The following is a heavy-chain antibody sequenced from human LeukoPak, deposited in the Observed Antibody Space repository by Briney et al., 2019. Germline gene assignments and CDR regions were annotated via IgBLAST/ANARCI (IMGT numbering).Heavy chain of an antibody. CDR1: GFTFSSYG. CDR3: AKDLEGDSSGYYYPYYYGMDV. Sequence: GGSLRLSCAASGFTFSSYGMHWVRQAPGKGLEWVAVISYDGSNKYYADSVKGRFTISRDNSKNTLYLQMNSLRAEDTAVYYCAKDLEGDSSGYYYPYYYGMDVWGQGTTVTVSS. D-gene: IGHD3-22*01. CDR2: ISYDGSNK. V-gene: IGHV3-30*18. J-gene: IGHJ6*02.